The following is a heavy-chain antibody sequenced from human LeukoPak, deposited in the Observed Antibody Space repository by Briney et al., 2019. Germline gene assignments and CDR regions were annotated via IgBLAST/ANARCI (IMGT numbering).Heavy chain of an antibody. CDR1: GGSLSGYY. CDR3: ARVCLLRFLARTGWFVP. Sequence: SETLSLTCAVYGGSLSGYYWSWVRQPPGKGLEWIGEINQRGSTNYNPSLKRRVTISVETSKKQFSLKRRSVTAADAAVYYCARVCLLRFLARTGWFVPSGQGTLVSASS. V-gene: IGHV4-34*01. CDR2: INQRGST. J-gene: IGHJ5*02. D-gene: IGHD3-3*01.